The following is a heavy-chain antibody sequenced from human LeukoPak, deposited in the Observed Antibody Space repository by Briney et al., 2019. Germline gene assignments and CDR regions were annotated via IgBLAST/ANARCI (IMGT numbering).Heavy chain of an antibody. D-gene: IGHD6-19*01. V-gene: IGHV1-24*01. Sequence: GASVKVSCKVSGYTFTKLSMHWVRQAPGKGLEWMGGFDPEDGETIYAQKFQGRVTMTEDTSTDTAYMELSSLRSEDTAVYYCGAVAGYTSGSPFDYWGQGTLVTVSS. J-gene: IGHJ4*02. CDR3: GAVAGYTSGSPFDY. CDR2: FDPEDGET. CDR1: GYTFTKLS.